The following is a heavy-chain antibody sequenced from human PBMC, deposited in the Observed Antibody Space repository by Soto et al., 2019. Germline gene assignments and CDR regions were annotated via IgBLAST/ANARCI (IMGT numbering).Heavy chain of an antibody. Sequence: PGESLKISCKGSGYSFTSYWIGWVRQMPGKGLEWMGIIYPGDSDTRYSPSFQGQVTISADKSISTAYLQWSSLKASDTAMYYCARRSTYYYDSSGYYEEPDYWGQGTLVTVSS. D-gene: IGHD3-22*01. V-gene: IGHV5-51*01. J-gene: IGHJ4*02. CDR2: IYPGDSDT. CDR3: ARRSTYYYDSSGYYEEPDY. CDR1: GYSFTSYW.